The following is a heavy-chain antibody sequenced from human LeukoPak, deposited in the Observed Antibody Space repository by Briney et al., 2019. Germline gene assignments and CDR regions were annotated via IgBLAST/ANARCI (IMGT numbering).Heavy chain of an antibody. D-gene: IGHD2-2*01. Sequence: GGSLRLSCAASGFTFSSYAMSWVRQAPGKELEWVSAISGSGGSTYYADSVKGRFTISSDNSKNTLYLQMNSLRAEDTAVYYCAKASEYQLLFSYFDYWGQGTLVTVSS. CDR3: AKASEYQLLFSYFDY. J-gene: IGHJ4*02. CDR2: ISGSGGST. CDR1: GFTFSSYA. V-gene: IGHV3-23*01.